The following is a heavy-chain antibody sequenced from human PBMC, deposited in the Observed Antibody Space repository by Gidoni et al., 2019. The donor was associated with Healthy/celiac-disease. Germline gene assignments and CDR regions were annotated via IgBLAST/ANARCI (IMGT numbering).Heavy chain of an antibody. CDR2: ISGSGGST. D-gene: IGHD3-10*01. CDR3: AKVPYYYGSGMIGWFDP. Sequence: EVQLLESGGGLVQPGGSLRLSCAASGFTFSSYAMSWVRQAPGKGLEWVSAISGSGGSTYYADSVKGRFTISRDNSKNTLYLQMNSLRAEDTAVYYCAKVPYYYGSGMIGWFDPWGQGTLVTVSS. V-gene: IGHV3-23*01. CDR1: GFTFSSYA. J-gene: IGHJ5*02.